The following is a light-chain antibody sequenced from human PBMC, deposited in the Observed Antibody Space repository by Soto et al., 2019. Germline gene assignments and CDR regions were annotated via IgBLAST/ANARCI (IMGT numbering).Light chain of an antibody. Sequence: EIVVTQSPATLSVSPVERAALSCRGSHSVRSNLAWYQQRPGQAPRLLVYGASTRATGIPARFSGSGSGTEFTLTISSLQSEDFAVYYCQQSTNWPPITFGQGTRLEIK. J-gene: IGKJ5*01. CDR2: GAS. CDR1: HSVRSN. V-gene: IGKV3-15*01. CDR3: QQSTNWPPIT.